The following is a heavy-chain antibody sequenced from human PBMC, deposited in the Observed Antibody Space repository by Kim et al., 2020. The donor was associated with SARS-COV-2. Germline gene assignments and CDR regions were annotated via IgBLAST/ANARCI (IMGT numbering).Heavy chain of an antibody. J-gene: IGHJ4*02. V-gene: IGHV3-21*01. Sequence: GGSLRLSCAASGFTFSSYSMNWVRQAPGKGLEWVSSISSSSSYIYYADSVKGRFTISRDNAKNSLYLQMNSLRAEDTAVYYCARGRSIVATIFACSGGSCHFDYWGQETLVTVSS. CDR3: ARGRSIVATIFACSGGSCHFDY. CDR1: GFTFSSYS. CDR2: ISSSSSYI. D-gene: IGHD2-15*01.